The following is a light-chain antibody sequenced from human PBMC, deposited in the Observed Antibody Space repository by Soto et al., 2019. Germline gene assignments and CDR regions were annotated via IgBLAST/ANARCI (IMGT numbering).Light chain of an antibody. CDR2: DDN. V-gene: IGLV1-51*01. Sequence: QSVLTQPPSVSAAPGQKVTISCSGSSFKIGGNSVSWYQQLPGTAPKLLIYDDNKRPSAIPDRFSGSKSGTSATLRITGSQTGDEADYYCGSWDSSLSAYVFGTGTKVTVL. CDR3: GSWDSSLSAYV. J-gene: IGLJ1*01. CDR1: SFKIGGNS.